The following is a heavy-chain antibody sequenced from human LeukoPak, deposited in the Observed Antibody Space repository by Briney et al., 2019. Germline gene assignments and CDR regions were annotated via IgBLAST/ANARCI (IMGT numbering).Heavy chain of an antibody. J-gene: IGHJ3*02. D-gene: IGHD2-21*02. CDR1: GGSISSSSYY. CDR2: IYYSGST. Sequence: PSETLSLTCTVSGGSISSSSYYWSWIRQPPGKGLEWIGYIYYSGSTNYNPSLKSRVTISVDTSKNQFSLKLSSVTAADTAVYYCTAGPTLAFDIWGQGTMVTVSS. V-gene: IGHV4-61*01. CDR3: TAGPTLAFDI.